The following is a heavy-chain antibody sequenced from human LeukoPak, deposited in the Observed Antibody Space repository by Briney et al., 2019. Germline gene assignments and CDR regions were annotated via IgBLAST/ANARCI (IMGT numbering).Heavy chain of an antibody. D-gene: IGHD3-16*02. CDR2: IYYSGST. J-gene: IGHJ2*01. V-gene: IGHV4-39*01. CDR1: GGSISSSSYY. CDR3: ARYRGPGYFDL. Sequence: PSETLSLTCTVSGGSISSSSYYWGWIRQPPGKGLEWIGSIYYSGSTYYNPSLKSRVTMSVDTSKNQFSLKLSSVTAADTAVYYCARYRGPGYFDLWGRGTLVTVSS.